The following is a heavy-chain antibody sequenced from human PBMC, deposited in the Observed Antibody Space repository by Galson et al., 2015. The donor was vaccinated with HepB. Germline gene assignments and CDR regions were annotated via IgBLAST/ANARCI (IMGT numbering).Heavy chain of an antibody. Sequence: SLRLSCAASGFTFSNTWMNWVRQVPGKGLEWVGRIRSKAAGGTTDFAAPVKGRFTISRDDSKNMLYLEMNSLKSEDTAVYYCATERGISGPNNYCDDWGQGTLVTVSS. CDR2: IRSKAAGGTT. D-gene: IGHD3-10*01. CDR1: GFTFSNTW. CDR3: ATERGISGPNNYCDD. J-gene: IGHJ4*02. V-gene: IGHV3-15*01.